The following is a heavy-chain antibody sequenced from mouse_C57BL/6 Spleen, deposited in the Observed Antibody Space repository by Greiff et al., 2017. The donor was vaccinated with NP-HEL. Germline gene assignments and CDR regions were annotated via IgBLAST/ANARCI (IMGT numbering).Heavy chain of an antibody. Sequence: EVKLVELGPGLAKPSQTLSLTCSVTVYSITSDYWNLIRKFPGNKLEYMGYISYSGSTYYNPSLKSRISITRDTSKNQYYLQLNSVTTEDTATYYCARYAVVANYYAMDYWGQGTSVTVSS. CDR2: ISYSGST. J-gene: IGHJ4*01. V-gene: IGHV3-8*01. CDR1: VYSITSDY. CDR3: ARYAVVANYYAMDY. D-gene: IGHD1-1*01.